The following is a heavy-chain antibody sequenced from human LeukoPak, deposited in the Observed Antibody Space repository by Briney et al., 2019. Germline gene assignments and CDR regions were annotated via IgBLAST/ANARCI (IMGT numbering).Heavy chain of an antibody. Sequence: GGSLLISCKGSGYSFTSYWMGGVGQMPGEGLEWKGIIYPGDCDTSYGPSFQGQVTISADKAISTAYLQRRSLTASDTAMYDCARLGGGYCSSTSYYANAHYYYYGMDVWGQGTTVTVSS. CDR2: IYPGDCDT. CDR1: GYSFTSYW. V-gene: IGHV5-51*01. CDR3: ARLGGGYCSSTSYYANAHYYYYGMDV. J-gene: IGHJ6*02. D-gene: IGHD2-2*01.